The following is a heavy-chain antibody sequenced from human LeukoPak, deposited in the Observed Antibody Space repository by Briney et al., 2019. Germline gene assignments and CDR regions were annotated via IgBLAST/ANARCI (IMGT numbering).Heavy chain of an antibody. CDR1: GGSFSGYY. CDR2: INHSGST. Sequence: SETLSLTCAVYGGSFSGYYWSWIRQPPGKGLEWIGEINHSGSTNYNPSLKSRVTISVDTSRNQFSLKLSSVTAADTAFYYCVRDRGLGRGFDPWGQGTMVTVSS. CDR3: VRDRGLGRGFDP. J-gene: IGHJ5*02. D-gene: IGHD3-16*01. V-gene: IGHV4-34*01.